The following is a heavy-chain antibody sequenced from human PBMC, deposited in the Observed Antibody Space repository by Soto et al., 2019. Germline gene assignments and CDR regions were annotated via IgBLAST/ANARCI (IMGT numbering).Heavy chain of an antibody. CDR1: GGSISSYY. D-gene: IGHD2-15*01. CDR3: ARTLEPYFSGGSCYYSGNEYFQH. V-gene: IGHV4-59*08. J-gene: IGHJ1*01. CDR2: TYYSGST. Sequence: PSETLSLTCTVSGGSISSYYWSWIRQPPGKGLEWIGYTYYSGSTNYNPSLKSRVTISVDTSKNQFSLKLSSVTAADTAVYYCARTLEPYFSGGSCYYSGNEYFQHWGRGTLVTVSS.